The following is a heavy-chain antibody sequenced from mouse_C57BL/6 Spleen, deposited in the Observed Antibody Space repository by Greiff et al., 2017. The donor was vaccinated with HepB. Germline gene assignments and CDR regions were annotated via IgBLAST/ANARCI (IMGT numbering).Heavy chain of an antibody. CDR3: ARRPPGSLHFDY. V-gene: IGHV1-64*01. CDR1: GYTFTSYW. J-gene: IGHJ2*01. CDR2: IHPNSGST. Sequence: VQLQQPGAELVKPGASVKLSCKASGYTFTSYWMHWVKQRPGQGLEWIGMIHPNSGSTNYNEKFKSKATLTVDKSSSTAYMQLSSLTSEDSAVYYCARRPPGSLHFDYWGQGTTLTVSS. D-gene: IGHD6-1*01.